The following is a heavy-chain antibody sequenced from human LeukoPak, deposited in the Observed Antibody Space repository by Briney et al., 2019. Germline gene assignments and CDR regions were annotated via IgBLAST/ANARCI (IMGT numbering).Heavy chain of an antibody. CDR2: IHSADSNT. J-gene: IGHJ4*02. CDR3: AGARHGDYRWDY. Sequence: VESLKISCKDSGYRFTNYWIGWVRQMPGKGLEWMGIIHSADSNTKYSPSFQGQVTISADKSISTAYLQWSGLKASDTAMYYCAGARHGDYRWDYWGQGTLVTVSS. V-gene: IGHV5-51*01. D-gene: IGHD4-17*01. CDR1: GYRFTNYW.